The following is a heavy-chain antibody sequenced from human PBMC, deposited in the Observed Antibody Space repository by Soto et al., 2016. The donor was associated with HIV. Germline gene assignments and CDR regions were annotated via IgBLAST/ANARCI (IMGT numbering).Heavy chain of an antibody. CDR2: ISGDGGST. J-gene: IGHJ2*01. CDR1: GFTFDDYA. D-gene: IGHD6-13*01. Sequence: EVQLVESGGGVVQPGGSLRLSCAASGFTFDDYAIHWVRQAPGKGLEWVSLISGDGGSTYYADSVKGRFTISRDNSKNSLYLQMISLRTEDSALYYCAKDSWQQLDGPWWYFDLWGLAPWSLSPQ. V-gene: IGHV3-43*02. CDR3: AKDSWQQLDGPWWYFDL.